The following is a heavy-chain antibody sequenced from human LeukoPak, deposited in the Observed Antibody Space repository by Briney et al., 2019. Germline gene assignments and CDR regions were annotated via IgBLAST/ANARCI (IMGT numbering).Heavy chain of an antibody. CDR1: GFTFSSYN. CDR2: ISGSGAGT. Sequence: PGGSLRLSCAASGFTFSSYNVNWVRQAPGKGLEWVSGISGSGAGTYYADSVKGRFTISRDNSKNTLYLQMNSLRADDTAVYYCAKMVREFYTISYYFDYWGQGTLVTVSS. V-gene: IGHV3-23*01. J-gene: IGHJ4*02. CDR3: AKMVREFYTISYYFDY. D-gene: IGHD2-8*01.